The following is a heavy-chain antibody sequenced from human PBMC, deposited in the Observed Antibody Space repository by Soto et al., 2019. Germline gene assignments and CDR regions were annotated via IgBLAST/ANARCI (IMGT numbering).Heavy chain of an antibody. V-gene: IGHV1-18*01. J-gene: IGHJ6*02. Sequence: ASVKVSCKASGYTFTSYGISWVRQAPGQRLEWMGWISAYNGNTKYAQKLQGRVTMTTDTSASTAYMELSSLRSEDTAVYYCARLTTMISNLNMDVWGQGTTVTVSS. D-gene: IGHD3-22*01. CDR3: ARLTTMISNLNMDV. CDR1: GYTFTSYG. CDR2: ISAYNGNT.